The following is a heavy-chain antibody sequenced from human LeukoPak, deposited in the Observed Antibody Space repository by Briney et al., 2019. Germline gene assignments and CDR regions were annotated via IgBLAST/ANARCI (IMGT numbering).Heavy chain of an antibody. CDR1: GYTFTSYD. Sequence: ASVKVSCKASGYTFTSYDINWVRQATGQGLEWMGWMNPNSGNTGYAQKFQGRVTITRNTSISTAYMELSSLRSEDTAVYYCARGAVLRFLEWLPIYFDYWGQGTLVTVSS. CDR2: MNPNSGNT. J-gene: IGHJ4*02. CDR3: ARGAVLRFLEWLPIYFDY. D-gene: IGHD3-3*01. V-gene: IGHV1-8*03.